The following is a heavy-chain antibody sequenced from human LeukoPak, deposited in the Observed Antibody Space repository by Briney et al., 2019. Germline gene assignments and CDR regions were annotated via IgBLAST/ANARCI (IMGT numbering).Heavy chain of an antibody. V-gene: IGHV4-39*07. CDR3: ARDYGRYNWVDP. CDR1: CGSISRRTHY. D-gene: IGHD3-10*01. J-gene: IGHJ5*02. CDR2: IYYSGST. Sequence: SEALSLTCTGSCGSISRRTHYWGWIRHPPGKGVEWIGSIYYSGSTYYNPSLKSRVTISVDTPKNQLSVKLSSVTAADTAMCYYARDYGRYNWVDPWGQGTLVTVSS.